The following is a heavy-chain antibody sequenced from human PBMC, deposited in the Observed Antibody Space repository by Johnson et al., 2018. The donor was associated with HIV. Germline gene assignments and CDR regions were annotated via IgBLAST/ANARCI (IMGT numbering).Heavy chain of an antibody. J-gene: IGHJ3*02. V-gene: IGHV3-11*04. CDR1: GLTVSSNY. D-gene: IGHD5-18*01. CDR3: ARGVRNSYGYLLGTFDI. Sequence: QVQLVESGGGLIQPGGSLRLSCAASGLTVSSNYMSWIRQAPGKGLEWVSYITSSGGTVYYADSVKGRCTISRDNAKKSLYLQMNSLRREDTAVYYCARGVRNSYGYLLGTFDIWGQGTMVTVSS. CDR2: ITSSGGTV.